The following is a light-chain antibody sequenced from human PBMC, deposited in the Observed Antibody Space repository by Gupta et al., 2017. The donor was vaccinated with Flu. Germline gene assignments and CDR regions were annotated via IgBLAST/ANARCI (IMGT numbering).Light chain of an antibody. CDR1: ALSNQY. J-gene: IGLJ3*02. V-gene: IGLV3-25*03. CDR2: KDT. Sequence: SYELTQPPSVSVSPGQTARITCSGDALSNQYTYWYQQKPGQAPVLVILKDTERPSGIPERFSGSNSGTTVTLTISGVQAEDEAAYYCQSADNSGTYVVFGGGTRLT. CDR3: QSADNSGTYVV.